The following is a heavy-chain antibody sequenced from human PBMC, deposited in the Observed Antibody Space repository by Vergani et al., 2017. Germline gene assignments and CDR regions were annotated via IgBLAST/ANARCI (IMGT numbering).Heavy chain of an antibody. D-gene: IGHD1-14*01. J-gene: IGHJ5*02. V-gene: IGHV3-23*01. CDR2: IKNTVDST. CDR3: ARDLRLLYNRFDP. Sequence: EVQLLQSEGAVVQPGGSLRLSCVASGFTFSSHALSWVRQGHGQGLEWVSSIKNTVDSTHYADSVEGRFTISRDNSKNTLYLQMNSLRVEDTAVYYYARDLRLLYNRFDPWGQGTLVTVSS. CDR1: GFTFSSHA.